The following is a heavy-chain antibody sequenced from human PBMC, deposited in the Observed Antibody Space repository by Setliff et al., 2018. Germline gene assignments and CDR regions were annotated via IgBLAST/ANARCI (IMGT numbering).Heavy chain of an antibody. D-gene: IGHD1-26*01. Sequence: GGSLRLSCAASGFTFSDYYMSWIRQAPGRGLEWVSYITRSGDAMYYTDSVKGRFTISRDNAKNSLYLQMNSLRAEDTAVYYCAKIGRGGTFDQFFQDWGHGTLVTVSS. J-gene: IGHJ1*01. CDR2: ITRSGDAM. CDR3: AKIGRGGTFDQFFQD. V-gene: IGHV3-11*01. CDR1: GFTFSDYY.